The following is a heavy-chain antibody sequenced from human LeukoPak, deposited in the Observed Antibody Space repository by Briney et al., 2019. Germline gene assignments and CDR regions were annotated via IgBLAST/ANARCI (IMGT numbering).Heavy chain of an antibody. Sequence: GGSLRLSCAASGFTFSSYWMSWVRQAPGKGLEWVANIKQDGSEKYYVDSVKGRFTISRDNAKNSLYLQMNSPRAEDTAVYYCARDGDEYSSSSMYFQHWGQGTLVTVSS. V-gene: IGHV3-7*01. CDR3: ARDGDEYSSSSMYFQH. CDR1: GFTFSSYW. J-gene: IGHJ1*01. D-gene: IGHD6-6*01. CDR2: IKQDGSEK.